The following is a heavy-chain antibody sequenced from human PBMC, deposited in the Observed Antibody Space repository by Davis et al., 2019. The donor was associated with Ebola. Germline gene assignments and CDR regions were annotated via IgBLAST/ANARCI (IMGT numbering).Heavy chain of an antibody. D-gene: IGHD3-22*01. CDR2: SSDRGRIT. CDR1: EFSFSSYA. Sequence: GGSLRLSCEASEFSFSSYAMSWVRQAPGKGLEWVSTSSDRGRITNYADSVKGRFTISRDNSKNTLYLQMNSLRAEDTAVYYCAKDRLMGYYSHSRRGVFDVWGQGTMVTVSS. V-gene: IGHV3-23*01. CDR3: AKDRLMGYYSHSRRGVFDV. J-gene: IGHJ3*01.